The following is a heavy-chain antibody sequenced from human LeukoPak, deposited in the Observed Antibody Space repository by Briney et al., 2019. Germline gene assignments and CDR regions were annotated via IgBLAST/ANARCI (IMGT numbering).Heavy chain of an antibody. D-gene: IGHD2-2*01. V-gene: IGHV3-30*03. CDR1: GFTFAKYG. CDR3: ARDHCSSTSCYFSGIDY. CDR2: LSYDGNNK. J-gene: IGHJ4*02. Sequence: GGSLRLSCAGSGFTFAKYGMHWVRQAPGKGLEWVAVLSYDGNNKYYADSVKGRFTISRDNSKNTLYLQMNSLRAEDTAVYYCARDHCSSTSCYFSGIDYWGQGTLVTVSS.